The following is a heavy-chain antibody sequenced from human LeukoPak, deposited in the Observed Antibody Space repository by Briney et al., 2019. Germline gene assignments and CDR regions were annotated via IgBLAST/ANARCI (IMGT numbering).Heavy chain of an antibody. D-gene: IGHD3-3*01. CDR3: ARGFAWSGYGGLDPPED. CDR1: GGSFSGYY. CDR2: INHSGST. J-gene: IGHJ4*02. Sequence: SETLSLTCAVYGGSFSGYYWSWIRQPPGKGLEWIGEINHSGSTNYNPSLKSRVTISVDTSKNQFSLKLSSVTAADTAVYYCARGFAWSGYGGLDPPEDWGQGTLVTVSS. V-gene: IGHV4-34*01.